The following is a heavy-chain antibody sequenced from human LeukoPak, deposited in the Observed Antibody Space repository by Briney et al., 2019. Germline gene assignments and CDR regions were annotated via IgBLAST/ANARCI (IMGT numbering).Heavy chain of an antibody. CDR2: IKQDGSEK. Sequence: ETLSLTCTVSGGSINSNSYYWAWVRQAPGKGLEWVANIKQDGSEKYYVDSVKGRFTISRDNAKNSLYLQMNSLRAEDTAMYYCARGYYYDSSGYSGYWGQGTLVTVSS. D-gene: IGHD3-22*01. J-gene: IGHJ4*02. CDR3: ARGYYYDSSGYSGY. V-gene: IGHV3-7*01. CDR1: GGSINSNSYY.